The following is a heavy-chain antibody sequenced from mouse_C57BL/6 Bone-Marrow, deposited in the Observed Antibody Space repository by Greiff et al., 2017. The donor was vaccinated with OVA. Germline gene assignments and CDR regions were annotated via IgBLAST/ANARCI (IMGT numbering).Heavy chain of an antibody. D-gene: IGHD2-3*01. CDR3: ARAGMGEFFDY. V-gene: IGHV1-64*01. J-gene: IGHJ2*01. Sequence: VQLQQPGAELVKPGASVKLSCKASGYTFTSYWMHWVKQRPGQGLEWIGMIHPNSGSTNYNEKFKSKATLTVDKSSSTAYMQLSSLTSEDSAVYYCARAGMGEFFDYWGQGTTLTVSS. CDR1: GYTFTSYW. CDR2: IHPNSGST.